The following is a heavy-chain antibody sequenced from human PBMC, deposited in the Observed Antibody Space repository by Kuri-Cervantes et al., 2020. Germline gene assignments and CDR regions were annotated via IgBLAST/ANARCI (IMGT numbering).Heavy chain of an antibody. CDR2: IFHSGST. Sequence: SQTLSLTCAISGSSVSSIYYWGWIRQPPGKGLEWIGTIFHSGSIFHSGSTYYNPSLKTRVTISVDTSKNQFSLKLSSVTAADTAVYYCARLPFSGWGYMDVWGKGTTVTVSS. V-gene: IGHV4-38-2*01. CDR1: GSSVSSIYY. J-gene: IGHJ6*03. CDR3: ARLPFSGWGYMDV. D-gene: IGHD6-19*01.